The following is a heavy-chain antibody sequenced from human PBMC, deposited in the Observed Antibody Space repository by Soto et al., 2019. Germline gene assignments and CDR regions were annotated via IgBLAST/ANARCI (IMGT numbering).Heavy chain of an antibody. CDR2: IYYSGST. V-gene: IGHV4-61*01. J-gene: IGHJ4*02. D-gene: IGHD3-22*01. CDR3: AGLRPNYYDSSGHDY. CDR1: GFYVSSGSYY. Sequence: SETLSLTCTVSGFYVSSGSYYWSWIRQPPGKGLEWIGYIYYSGSTNYNPSLKSRVTISVDTSKNQFSLKLSSVTAADTAVYYCAGLRPNYYDSSGHDYWGQGTLVTSPQ.